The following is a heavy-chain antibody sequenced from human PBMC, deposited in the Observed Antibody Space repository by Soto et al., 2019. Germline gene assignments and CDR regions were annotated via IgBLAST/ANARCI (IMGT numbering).Heavy chain of an antibody. CDR3: ASPIGYNYGG. CDR1: GDTFSYYT. Sequence: QVQLVQSGAEVKKPGSSVKVSCKASGDTFSYYTFSWVRQAPGQGLEWMGRIIPSLGVTNYAQKFQGRVTITADKSTSTIYMELSSLRSEDTAVYYCASPIGYNYGGWGQGTLVTVSS. CDR2: IIPSLGVT. D-gene: IGHD5-18*01. V-gene: IGHV1-69*02. J-gene: IGHJ4*02.